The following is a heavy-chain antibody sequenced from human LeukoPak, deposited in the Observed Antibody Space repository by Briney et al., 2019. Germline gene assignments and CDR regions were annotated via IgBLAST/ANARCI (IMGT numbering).Heavy chain of an antibody. Sequence: GGSLRLSCAASGFTFSSNEMNWVRQAPGKGLEWVSYISSSGSTIYYADSVKGRFTISRDNAKNSLYLQMNSLRAEDTAVYYCARNQYYDILTGYYPSGFDYWGQGTLVTVSS. V-gene: IGHV3-48*03. J-gene: IGHJ4*02. CDR1: GFTFSSNE. CDR2: ISSSGSTI. D-gene: IGHD3-9*01. CDR3: ARNQYYDILTGYYPSGFDY.